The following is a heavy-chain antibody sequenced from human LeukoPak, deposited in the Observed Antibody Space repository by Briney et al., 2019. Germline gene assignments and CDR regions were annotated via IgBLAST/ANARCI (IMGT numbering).Heavy chain of an antibody. D-gene: IGHD6-19*01. CDR1: GGSISSTSFC. CDR3: ASAQSGWSDYFES. Sequence: NPSETLSLTCTDSGGSISSTSFCSGWTRQPPGKGLEWIGSIYYSGSTYYNPSLKSRVTISVDTSKNQFSLKLSSVTAADTAVYYCASAQSGWSDYFESWGQGALVTVSS. V-gene: IGHV4-39*01. CDR2: IYYSGST. J-gene: IGHJ4*02.